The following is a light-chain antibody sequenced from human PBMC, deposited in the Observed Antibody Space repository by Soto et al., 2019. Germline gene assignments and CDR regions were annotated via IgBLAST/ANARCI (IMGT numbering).Light chain of an antibody. Sequence: QSVLTQPPSASGTPGQRVTISCSGSSSNIGSNYVYWYHQLPGTAPKLIIFEVSNRPSGISDRFSGFKSANTAYLTISGVQPEDEADYHCSSYTTIKTVVFGGGTKLTVL. V-gene: IGLV2-14*01. CDR2: EVS. J-gene: IGLJ2*01. CDR3: SSYTTIKTVV. CDR1: SSNIGSNY.